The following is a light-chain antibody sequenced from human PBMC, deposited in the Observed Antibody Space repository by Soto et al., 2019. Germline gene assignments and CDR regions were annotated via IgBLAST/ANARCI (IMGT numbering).Light chain of an antibody. CDR1: QSVRNGA. J-gene: IGKJ2*01. Sequence: DIVLTQSPGTLSLSPGEGATVSCRASQSVRNGALAWYQQKPGQAPRLLIFGASSRATDIPDRFSGSGSGTHFTLTISRLETEDFAVYYCHQYGDSAHTFGQGTKLDIK. CDR2: GAS. CDR3: HQYGDSAHT. V-gene: IGKV3-20*01.